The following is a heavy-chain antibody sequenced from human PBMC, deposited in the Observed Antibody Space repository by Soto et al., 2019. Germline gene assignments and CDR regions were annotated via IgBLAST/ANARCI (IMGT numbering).Heavy chain of an antibody. CDR1: GFTFSSYG. CDR3: AKDHIWFGELGGRYFQH. J-gene: IGHJ1*01. V-gene: IGHV3-30*18. Sequence: GGSLRLSCAASGFTFSSYGMHWVRQAPGKGLEWVAVISYDGSNKYYADSVKGRFTISRDNSKNTLYLQMNSLRAEDTAVYYCAKDHIWFGELGGRYFQHWGQGTLVTVSS. D-gene: IGHD3-10*01. CDR2: ISYDGSNK.